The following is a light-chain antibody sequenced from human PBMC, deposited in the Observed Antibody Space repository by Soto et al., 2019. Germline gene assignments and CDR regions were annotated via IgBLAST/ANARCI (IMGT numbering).Light chain of an antibody. Sequence: QSALTQPASVSGSPGQSITISCTVTSSDVGVYDYVSWYQHHSGKAPKLVIYEVMNRPSGVSNRFSGSKSGNTASLTISGLQAEDEADYFCTSYISSGTGVFGGGTKLTVL. CDR1: SSDVGVYDY. CDR2: EVM. CDR3: TSYISSGTGV. J-gene: IGLJ3*02. V-gene: IGLV2-14*01.